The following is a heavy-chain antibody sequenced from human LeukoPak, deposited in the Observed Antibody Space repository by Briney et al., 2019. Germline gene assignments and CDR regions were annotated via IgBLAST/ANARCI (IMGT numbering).Heavy chain of an antibody. Sequence: GGSLRLSCAASAFTFRPYAMIWVRQAPGKGLEWVSSVSGSGGSTYYADSVKGRFTISRDNSNNTLYLQMNSPGAEDMAVYYCAKGAASRGYTYVANWGQGTLVTVSS. D-gene: IGHD5-18*01. V-gene: IGHV3-23*01. J-gene: IGHJ4*02. CDR1: AFTFRPYA. CDR2: VSGSGGST. CDR3: AKGAASRGYTYVAN.